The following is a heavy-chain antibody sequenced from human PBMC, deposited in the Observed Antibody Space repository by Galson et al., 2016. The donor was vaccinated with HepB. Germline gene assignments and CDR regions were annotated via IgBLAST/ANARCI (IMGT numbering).Heavy chain of an antibody. V-gene: IGHV3-23*01. D-gene: IGHD2-8*02. J-gene: IGHJ5*01. CDR3: AKDAGGARRFDS. CDR1: GVICSTCG. CDR2: ISGDGINT. Sequence: SLRLSCAASGVICSTCGTAWVRQAPGKGLEWVSSISGDGINTHYADSVKGRFIITRDNSKNMVHLQMNSLRAEDTAVYYCAKDAGGARRFDSWGHGTLVTVSS.